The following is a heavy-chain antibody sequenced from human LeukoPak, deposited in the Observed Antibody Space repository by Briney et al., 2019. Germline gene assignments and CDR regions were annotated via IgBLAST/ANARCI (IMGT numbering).Heavy chain of an antibody. CDR1: GYTFTSYG. D-gene: IGHD2-2*01. V-gene: IGHV1-18*01. J-gene: IGHJ4*02. Sequence: ASVKVSCKASGYTFTSYGISWVRQAPGQGLEWMGWISAYNGNTNYAQKLQGRVTMTTDTSTSTAYMELRSLRSDDTAVYYCARGFCSTTSCYSADNWGQGTLVTVSS. CDR3: ARGFCSTTSCYSADN. CDR2: ISAYNGNT.